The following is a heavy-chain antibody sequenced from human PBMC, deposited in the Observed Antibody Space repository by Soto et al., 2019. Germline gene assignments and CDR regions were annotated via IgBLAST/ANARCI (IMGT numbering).Heavy chain of an antibody. V-gene: IGHV1-69*06. CDR3: ARIGDSSAPWAPFDY. J-gene: IGHJ4*02. CDR1: GGTFSSYA. D-gene: IGHD3-22*01. CDR2: IIPIFGTA. Sequence: ASVKVSCKASGGTFSSYAISWVRQAPGQGLEWMGGIIPIFGTANYAQKFQGRVTITADKSTSTAYMELSSLRSEDTAVYYCARIGDSSAPWAPFDYWGQGTLVTV.